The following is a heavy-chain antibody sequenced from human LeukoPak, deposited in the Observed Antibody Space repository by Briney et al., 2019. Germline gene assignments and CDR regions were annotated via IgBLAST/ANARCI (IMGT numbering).Heavy chain of an antibody. CDR2: IYTSGST. D-gene: IGHD2-15*01. Sequence: SETLSLTCTVSGGSISSGSYYWSWIRQPAGKGLEWIGRIYTSGSTNYNPSLKSRVTISVDTSKNQFSLKLSSVTAADTAVYYCARFGEKCSGGSCYPNLPDYWGQGTLVTVSS. J-gene: IGHJ4*02. V-gene: IGHV4-61*02. CDR1: GGSISSGSYY. CDR3: ARFGEKCSGGSCYPNLPDY.